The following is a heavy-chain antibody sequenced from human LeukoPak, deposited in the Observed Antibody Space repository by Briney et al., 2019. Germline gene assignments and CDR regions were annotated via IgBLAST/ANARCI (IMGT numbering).Heavy chain of an antibody. D-gene: IGHD3-22*01. J-gene: IGHJ4*02. V-gene: IGHV4-59*01. CDR1: GVSMSSYF. CDR2: IYHSGST. CDR3: ARVKRNQVWKGYTVVVKSYFDY. Sequence: SETLSLTCTVSGVSMSSYFWSWIRQPPGKGLEWIGYIYHSGSTHYNPSLKSRVTIAIDTSKNQLSLKLSSVTAADTAVYYCARVKRNQVWKGYTVVVKSYFDYWGQGTLVTVSS.